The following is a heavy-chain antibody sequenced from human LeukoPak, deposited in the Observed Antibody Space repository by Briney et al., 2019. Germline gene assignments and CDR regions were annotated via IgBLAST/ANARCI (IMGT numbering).Heavy chain of an antibody. Sequence: GSLRLSCAASGFTFSDYYMSWIRQAPGKGLEWVSYISSSGTTIYYADSVKGRFTISRDNAKNSLYLQMNSLRAEDTAVYYCASPDCTNGVCPGAGGQGTLVTVSS. V-gene: IGHV3-11*01. CDR3: ASPDCTNGVCPGA. CDR2: ISSSGTTI. J-gene: IGHJ4*02. CDR1: GFTFSDYY. D-gene: IGHD2-8*01.